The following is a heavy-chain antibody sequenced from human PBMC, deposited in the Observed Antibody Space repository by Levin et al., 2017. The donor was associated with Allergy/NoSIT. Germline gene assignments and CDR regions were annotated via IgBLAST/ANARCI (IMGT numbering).Heavy chain of an antibody. J-gene: IGHJ6*03. CDR3: ARNYDFWSGYPYYYYYMDV. V-gene: IGHV3-48*02. Sequence: GESLKISCAASGFTFSSYSMNWVRQAPGKGLEWVSYISSSSSTIYYADSVKGRFTISRDNAKNSLYLQMNSLRDEDTAVYYCARNYDFWSGYPYYYYYMDVWGKGTTVTVSS. CDR1: GFTFSSYS. D-gene: IGHD3-3*01. CDR2: ISSSSSTI.